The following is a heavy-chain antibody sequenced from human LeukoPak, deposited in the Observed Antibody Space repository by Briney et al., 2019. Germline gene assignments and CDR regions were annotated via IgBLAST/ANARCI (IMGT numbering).Heavy chain of an antibody. CDR1: GFTFSSYA. V-gene: IGHV3-23*01. CDR2: ISGSGDNT. D-gene: IGHD3-3*01. Sequence: QTGGSLRLSCAASGFTFSSYAMTWVRQAPGKGLVWVSEISGSGDNTYYADSVKGRFTISRDNSKNTLYLQMNSLRAEDTAVYYCAKVGQPWSIWSYFDYWGQGTLATVSS. CDR3: AKVGQPWSIWSYFDY. J-gene: IGHJ4*02.